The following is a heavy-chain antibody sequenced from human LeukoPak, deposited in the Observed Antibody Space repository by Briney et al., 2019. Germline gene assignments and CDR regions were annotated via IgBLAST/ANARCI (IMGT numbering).Heavy chain of an antibody. V-gene: IGHV4-59*08. CDR3: ARRNVLTEGEALDI. CDR1: GGSISNYY. Sequence: SETLSLTCTVSGGSISNYYWTWIRQPQGKGLEWIGYIYNSRSTKYNPSLESRVTISVDASKTQFSLKLNSVTAADTAVYYCARRNVLTEGEALDIWGQGTMVTVSS. CDR2: IYNSRST. D-gene: IGHD3-16*01. J-gene: IGHJ3*02.